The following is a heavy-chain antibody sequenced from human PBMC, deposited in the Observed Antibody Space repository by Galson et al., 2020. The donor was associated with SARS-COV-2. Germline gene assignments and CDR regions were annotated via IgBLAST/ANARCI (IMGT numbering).Heavy chain of an antibody. Sequence: ASVKVSCKVSGYTLTELSMHWVRQAPGKGLEWMGGFDPEDGETIYAQKFQGRVTMTEDTSTDTAYMELSSLRSEDTAVYYCATPGYCSSTSCYVYAFDIWGQGTMVTVSS. D-gene: IGHD2-2*01. J-gene: IGHJ3*02. CDR3: ATPGYCSSTSCYVYAFDI. CDR1: GYTLTELS. V-gene: IGHV1-24*01. CDR2: FDPEDGET.